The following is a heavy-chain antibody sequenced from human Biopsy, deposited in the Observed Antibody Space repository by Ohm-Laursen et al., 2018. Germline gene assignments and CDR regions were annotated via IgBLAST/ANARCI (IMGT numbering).Heavy chain of an antibody. CDR1: GGTFSNYG. Sequence: ASVKVSCNVPGGTFSNYGVNWVRQAPGQGLECMGWINAKTGDTNYAQKFQGRVTMTRDTSISTAYVDLSSLRSDDTAVYYCTRGGYYYDSLAYYYWFDPWGQGTLVTVSS. V-gene: IGHV1-2*02. CDR3: TRGGYYYDSLAYYYWFDP. J-gene: IGHJ5*02. CDR2: INAKTGDT. D-gene: IGHD3-22*01.